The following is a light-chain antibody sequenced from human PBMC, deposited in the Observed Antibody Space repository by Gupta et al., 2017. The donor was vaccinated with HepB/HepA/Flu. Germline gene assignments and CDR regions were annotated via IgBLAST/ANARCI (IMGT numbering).Light chain of an antibody. CDR2: GAS. J-gene: IGKJ4*01. CDR1: QSFTSGY. V-gene: IGKV3-20*01. CDR3: QHYDFSIPLS. Sequence: EIVLTQSPGTLSLSPGERATLSCRASQSFTSGYLAWYQQKPGQAPRLLIYGASSRATDIPDRFSGSWSGTDFTLTISRLEPEDFAVYYCQHYDFSIPLSFGGGTKVEMK.